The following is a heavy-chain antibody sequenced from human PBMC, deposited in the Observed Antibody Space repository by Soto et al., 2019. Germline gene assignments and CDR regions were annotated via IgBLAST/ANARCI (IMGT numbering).Heavy chain of an antibody. Sequence: SETLSLTCTVSGGSISSSSSYWVWIRQPPGKGLEWVGNIYYRGSTNYNPSLRSRVTISVDTSKNQFSLKLSSVTAADTAVYYCARDHIVVVPAAIPYYYYGMDVWGQGTTVTVSS. J-gene: IGHJ6*02. V-gene: IGHV4-39*07. CDR1: GGSISSSSSY. CDR3: ARDHIVVVPAAIPYYYYGMDV. CDR2: IYYRGST. D-gene: IGHD2-2*01.